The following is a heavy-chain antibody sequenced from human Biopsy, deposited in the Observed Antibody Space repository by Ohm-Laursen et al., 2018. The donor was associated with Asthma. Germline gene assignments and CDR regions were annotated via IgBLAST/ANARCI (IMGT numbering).Heavy chain of an antibody. CDR1: GFTFSSYW. Sequence: SLRLSCAAFGFTFSSYWMSWVRQAPGEGLEWVSVIYSGGTSHTADSVRGRFTISRDYSKNTLYLQMHSLRAEDTAVYYCARGDSSNWSHYYFDYWGQGTLVTVSS. D-gene: IGHD3-22*01. CDR3: ARGDSSNWSHYYFDY. V-gene: IGHV3-53*01. CDR2: IYSGGTS. J-gene: IGHJ4*02.